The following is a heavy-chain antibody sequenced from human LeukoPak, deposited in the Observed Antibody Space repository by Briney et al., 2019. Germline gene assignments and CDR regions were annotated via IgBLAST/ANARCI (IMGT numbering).Heavy chain of an antibody. D-gene: IGHD2-15*01. V-gene: IGHV3-23*01. Sequence: GGSLRLSCAASGFTFTNYAMIWVRQAPGKGLEWVSGMSGRGVSTYYADSVKGRFTISSDNSKNTLYLQMNSLRAEDTAIYYCAKDCNGGNCYIDYWGQGTLVTVAS. CDR3: AKDCNGGNCYIDY. CDR1: GFTFTNYA. J-gene: IGHJ4*02. CDR2: MSGRGVST.